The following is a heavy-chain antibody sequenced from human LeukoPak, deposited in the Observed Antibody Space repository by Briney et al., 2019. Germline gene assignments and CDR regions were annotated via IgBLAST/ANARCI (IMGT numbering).Heavy chain of an antibody. J-gene: IGHJ4*02. CDR2: IIPIFGTA. CDR1: GGTFSSYA. V-gene: IGHV1-69*01. D-gene: IGHD6-19*01. Sequence: GSSVKVSCKASGGTFSSYAISWVRQAPGQGLEWMGGIIPIFGTANYAQKFQGRVTITADESTSTAYMELSSLRSEDTAVYYCAGDSEGAVAGYFDYWGQGTLVTVSS. CDR3: AGDSEGAVAGYFDY.